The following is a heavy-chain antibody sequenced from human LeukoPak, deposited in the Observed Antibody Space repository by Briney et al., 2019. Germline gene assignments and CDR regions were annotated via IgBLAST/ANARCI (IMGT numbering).Heavy chain of an antibody. D-gene: IGHD6-13*01. CDR1: GASIITWY. Sequence: PSETLSLTCTVSGASIITWYWSWIRQAPGKGLEWLGYIYYTGSTNYHPSLKSRVTISVDTSNNQFSLRLSSVNAADTAVYYCARDILATSIAAPYYWGQGTLVTVSS. CDR3: ARDILATSIAAPYY. J-gene: IGHJ4*02. CDR2: IYYTGST. V-gene: IGHV4-59*12.